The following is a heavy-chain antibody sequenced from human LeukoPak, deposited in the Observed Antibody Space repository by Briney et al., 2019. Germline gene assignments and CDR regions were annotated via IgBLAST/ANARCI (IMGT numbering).Heavy chain of an antibody. CDR1: GGSISSSSYY. CDR2: IYYSGST. J-gene: IGHJ4*02. CDR3: ARRRWDYYDSSGYFGY. D-gene: IGHD3-22*01. Sequence: SETLSLTCTVSGGSISSSSYYWGWIRQPPGKGLEWLGSIYYSGSTYYNPSLKSRVTISVDTSKNQFSLKLSSVTAADTAVYYCARRRWDYYDSSGYFGYWGQGTLVTVSS. V-gene: IGHV4-39*01.